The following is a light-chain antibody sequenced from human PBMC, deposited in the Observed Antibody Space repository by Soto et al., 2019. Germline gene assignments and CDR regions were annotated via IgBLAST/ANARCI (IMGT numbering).Light chain of an antibody. J-gene: IGLJ2*01. CDR3: QTWVTGIHI. Sequence: QLVLTQSPSASASLGASVKLTCTLSSGHSNYAIAWHQQQPEKGPRYLMKLNSDGSHSKGDWIPDRFSGSSSGAERYLTISTLQSEDDAYYYCQTWVTGIHIFGGGTKLTVL. CDR2: LNSDGSH. V-gene: IGLV4-69*01. CDR1: SGHSNYA.